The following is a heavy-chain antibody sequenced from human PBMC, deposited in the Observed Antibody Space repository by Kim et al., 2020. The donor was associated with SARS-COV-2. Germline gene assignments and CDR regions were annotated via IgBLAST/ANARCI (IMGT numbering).Heavy chain of an antibody. CDR2: IKSKTDGGTT. CDR1: GFTFSNAW. CDR3: TTAPRYYYDSSGYYYLFDY. J-gene: IGHJ4*02. D-gene: IGHD3-22*01. V-gene: IGHV3-15*01. Sequence: GGSLRLSCAASGFTFSNAWMSWVRQAPGKGLEWVGRIKSKTDGGTTDYAAPVKGRFTISRDDSKNTLYLQMNSLKTEDTAVYYCTTAPRYYYDSSGYYYLFDYWGQGTLVTVSS.